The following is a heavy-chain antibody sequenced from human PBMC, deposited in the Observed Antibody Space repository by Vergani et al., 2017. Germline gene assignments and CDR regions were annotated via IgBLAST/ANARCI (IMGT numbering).Heavy chain of an antibody. CDR1: GYSISSGYY. Sequence: QVQLQESGPGLVKPSETLSLTCAVSGYSISSGYYWGWIRQPPGKGLEWIGSIYHSGSTYYNPSLKSRVTISVDTSKNQFSLKLSSVTAADTAVYYFARGGDIVVVPAAMMYGMDVWGQGTTVTVSS. D-gene: IGHD2-2*01. V-gene: IGHV4-38-2*01. CDR3: ARGGDIVVVPAAMMYGMDV. J-gene: IGHJ6*02. CDR2: IYHSGST.